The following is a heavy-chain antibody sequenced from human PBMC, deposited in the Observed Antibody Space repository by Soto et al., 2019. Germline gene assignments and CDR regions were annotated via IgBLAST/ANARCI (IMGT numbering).Heavy chain of an antibody. CDR1: GESFSGYY. J-gene: IGHJ6*02. Sequence: QVQLQQWGAGLLKPSETLSLGCAVYGESFSGYYWNWIRQPPGKGLEWIGEINDFGSTNYKPSLASRVTISVDTSKKQFSLRLSSVTAADAAVYYCARRRRGITMVRGTYGMDVWGQGTTVAVSS. D-gene: IGHD3-10*01. CDR3: ARRRRGITMVRGTYGMDV. V-gene: IGHV4-34*01. CDR2: INDFGST.